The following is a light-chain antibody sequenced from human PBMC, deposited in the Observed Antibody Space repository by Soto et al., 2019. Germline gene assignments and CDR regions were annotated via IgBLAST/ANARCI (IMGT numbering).Light chain of an antibody. V-gene: IGKV1-5*03. J-gene: IGKJ1*01. Sequence: DIQMTQSPSTLSASVGDRVTITCRASQSISSWLAWYQQKPGKAPKLLIYKASSLASGFPSRFSGSGSGAEFTLTISSLRPDDFATYYCQQYNSYWTFGQGTKVEIK. CDR2: KAS. CDR3: QQYNSYWT. CDR1: QSISSW.